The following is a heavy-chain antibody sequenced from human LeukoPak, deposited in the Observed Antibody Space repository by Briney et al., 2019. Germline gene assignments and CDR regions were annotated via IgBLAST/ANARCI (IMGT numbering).Heavy chain of an antibody. J-gene: IGHJ4*02. CDR3: ARGISRYYDILTGYYEAFDY. CDR1: GYTFTGYY. D-gene: IGHD3-9*01. V-gene: IGHV1-2*04. CDR2: INPNSGGT. Sequence: ASVKVSCKASGYTFTGYYMHWVRQAPGQGLEWMGWINPNSGGTNYAQKFQGWVTMTRDTSISTAYMELSRLRSDDTAVYYCARGISRYYDILTGYYEAFDYWGQGTLLTVSS.